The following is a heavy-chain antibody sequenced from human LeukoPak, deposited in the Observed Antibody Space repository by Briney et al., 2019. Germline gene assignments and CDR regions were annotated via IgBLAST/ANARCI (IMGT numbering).Heavy chain of an antibody. Sequence: GGSLRLSCAASGFTFSSYSMNWVRQAPGKGLEWVSYISSSSSTIYYADSVKGRFTISRDNAKNSLYLQMNSLRAEDTAVYYCARAYTAIAYNWFDPWGQGTLVTVSS. D-gene: IGHD5-18*01. CDR3: ARAYTAIAYNWFDP. CDR2: ISSSSSTI. V-gene: IGHV3-48*04. J-gene: IGHJ5*02. CDR1: GFTFSSYS.